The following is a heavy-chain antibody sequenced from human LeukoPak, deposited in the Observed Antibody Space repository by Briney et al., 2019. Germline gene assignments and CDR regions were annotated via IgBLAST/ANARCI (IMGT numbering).Heavy chain of an antibody. J-gene: IGHJ4*02. CDR2: IKSKSDGGTI. V-gene: IGHV3-15*01. CDR3: TTDLDY. CDR1: GFIFRDVW. Sequence: PGGSLRLSCAVSGFIFRDVWMSWVRQAPGKGLEWVGRIKSKSDGGTIDYAAPVKGRVTMSRDDSKKTFSLEMNNLKTEDTGVYYCTTDLDYWGQGTLVTVSS.